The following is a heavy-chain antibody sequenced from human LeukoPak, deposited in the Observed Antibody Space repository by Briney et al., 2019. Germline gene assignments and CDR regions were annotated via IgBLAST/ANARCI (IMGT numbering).Heavy chain of an antibody. D-gene: IGHD3-22*01. V-gene: IGHV1-2*02. CDR3: AREGHYYDSSGPDAFDI. J-gene: IGHJ3*02. Sequence: ASVKVSCKASGYTFTGYYMHWVRQAPGQGFEWMGWINPNSGGTNYAQKFQGRVTMTRDTSISTAYMELSRLRSDDTAVYYCAREGHYYDSSGPDAFDIWGQGTMVTVSS. CDR2: INPNSGGT. CDR1: GYTFTGYY.